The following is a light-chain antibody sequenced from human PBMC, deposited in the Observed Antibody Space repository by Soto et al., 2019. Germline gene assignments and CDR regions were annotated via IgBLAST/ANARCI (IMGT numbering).Light chain of an antibody. CDR3: QQYHSNSLT. CDR1: QSISSW. Sequence: DIQMTQSPSTLSASVGDRVTITCRASQSISSWLTWYQQKPGKAPEYLIYKASTLKSGVPSRFSGNGSGTEFTLTIDSLQPDDFATYYCQQYHSNSLTFGGGTRVEIK. J-gene: IGKJ4*01. V-gene: IGKV1-5*03. CDR2: KAS.